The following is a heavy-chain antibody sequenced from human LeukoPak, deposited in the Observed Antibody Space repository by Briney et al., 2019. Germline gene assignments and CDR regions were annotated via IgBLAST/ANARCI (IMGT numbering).Heavy chain of an antibody. CDR3: AKCEVSFFASFYNVVEK. CDR2: IRYDGSNK. CDR1: GFTFSSYG. Sequence: GGSLRLSCAASGFTFSSYGMHWVRQAPGKGLEWVAFIRYDGSNKYYADSVKGRFTVSRDNSKNTLYLQMNSLRAEDTAVYYCAKCEVSFFASFYNVVEKWGQGSLVIVSS. J-gene: IGHJ4*02. D-gene: IGHD2-15*01. V-gene: IGHV3-30*02.